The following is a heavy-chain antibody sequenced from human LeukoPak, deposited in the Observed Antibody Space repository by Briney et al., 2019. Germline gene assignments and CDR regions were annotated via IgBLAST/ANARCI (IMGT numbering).Heavy chain of an antibody. CDR2: ISAYNGNT. V-gene: IGHV1-18*01. CDR3: ARDLGDQTGMSTGYYKG. D-gene: IGHD3-9*01. Sequence: ASVEVSCKASGYTFTSYGISWVRQAPGQGLEWMGWISAYNGNTNYAQKLQGRVTMTTDTSTSTAYMELRSLRSDDTAVYYCARDLGDQTGMSTGYYKGWGQGTLVTVSS. J-gene: IGHJ4*02. CDR1: GYTFTSYG.